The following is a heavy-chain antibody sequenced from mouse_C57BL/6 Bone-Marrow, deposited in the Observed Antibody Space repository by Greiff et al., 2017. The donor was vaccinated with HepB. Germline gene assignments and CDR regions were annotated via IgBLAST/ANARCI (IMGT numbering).Heavy chain of an antibody. D-gene: IGHD1-1*01. CDR2: ISSGGDYI. J-gene: IGHJ2*01. CDR1: GFTFSSYA. V-gene: IGHV5-9-1*02. Sequence: EVMLVESGEGLVKPGGSLKLSCAASGFTFSSYAMSWVRQTPEKRLEWVAYISSGGDYIYYADTVKGRFTISRDNARNTLYLQMSSLKSEDTAMYYCTRGPHYYGSSYDDYWGQGTTLTVSS. CDR3: TRGPHYYGSSYDDY.